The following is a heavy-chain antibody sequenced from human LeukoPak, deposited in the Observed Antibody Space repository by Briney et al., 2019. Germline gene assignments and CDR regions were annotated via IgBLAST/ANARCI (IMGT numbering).Heavy chain of an antibody. CDR2: ISSNGGST. V-gene: IGHV3-64*01. Sequence: GGXXXXXXXXXXXTXSSYAMHWVRQAPGKGLEYVSAISSNGGSTYYANSVKGRFTISRDNSKNTLYLQMGSLRAEDMAVYYCARSVTTVTTGLDYWGQGTLVTVSS. CDR1: XXTXSSYA. D-gene: IGHD4-17*01. J-gene: IGHJ4*02. CDR3: ARSVTTVTTGLDY.